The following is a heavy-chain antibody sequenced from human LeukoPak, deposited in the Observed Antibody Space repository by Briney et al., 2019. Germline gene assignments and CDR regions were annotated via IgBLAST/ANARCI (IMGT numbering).Heavy chain of an antibody. CDR2: IKQDGSEK. V-gene: IGHV3-7*03. CDR1: GFTFSSYW. D-gene: IGHD4-23*01. Sequence: GGSLRLSCAASGFTFSSYWMSWVRQAPGKGLEWVANIKQDGSEKYYVDSVKGRFTISRDNSKNTLYLQMNSLRVEDTAVYYCAKWAARGNGLPRSYFDDWGQGTLVTVSS. J-gene: IGHJ4*02. CDR3: AKWAARGNGLPRSYFDD.